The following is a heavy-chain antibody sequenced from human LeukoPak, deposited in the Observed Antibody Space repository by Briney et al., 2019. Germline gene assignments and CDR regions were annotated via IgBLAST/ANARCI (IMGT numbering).Heavy chain of an antibody. CDR2: IYYSGST. CDR1: GGSISSYY. CDR3: ARHSGRLGPFDY. J-gene: IGHJ4*02. Sequence: PSETLSLTCTVSGGSISSYYWNWIRQPPGKGLEWIGYIYYSGSTNYNPSLKSRVTISVDTSKTQFSLKLSSVTAADTAVYYCARHSGRLGPFDYWGQGTLVTVSS. V-gene: IGHV4-59*08. D-gene: IGHD5-12*01.